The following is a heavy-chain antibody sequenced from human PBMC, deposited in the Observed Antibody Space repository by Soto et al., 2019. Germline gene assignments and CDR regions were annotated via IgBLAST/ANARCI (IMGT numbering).Heavy chain of an antibody. CDR3: AKEQLAMTVVVADYFDS. CDR2: ISYDGGSK. CDR1: GFTFSTYG. D-gene: IGHD3-22*01. Sequence: QVQLVESGGGVVQPGKSLRLSCAASGFTFSTYGIHWVRQAPGNGLEWVALISYDGGSKYYGDSVKGRFIISRDNSHNTVSLQMNSLRADDTAVYFCAKEQLAMTVVVADYFDSWGQGTWSPSPQ. J-gene: IGHJ4*02. V-gene: IGHV3-30*18.